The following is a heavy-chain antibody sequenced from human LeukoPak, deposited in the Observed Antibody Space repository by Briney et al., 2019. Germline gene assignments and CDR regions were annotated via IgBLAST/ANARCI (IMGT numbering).Heavy chain of an antibody. CDR2: IIPILDTT. D-gene: IGHD3-22*01. V-gene: IGHV1-69*10. CDR1: GGTFRNSG. J-gene: IGHJ1*01. CDR3: AKIHDDSGYYYEYFQF. Sequence: ASVKVTCKASGGTFRNSGISWVRQAPGQGLEYVGRIIPILDTTEYGKTSPGRVTITADTATDTFYMELSGLRSEDTAVYYCAKIHDDSGYYYEYFQFWGQGTLITVSS.